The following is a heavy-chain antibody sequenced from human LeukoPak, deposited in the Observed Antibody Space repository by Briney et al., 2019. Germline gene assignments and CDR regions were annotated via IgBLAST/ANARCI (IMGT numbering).Heavy chain of an antibody. V-gene: IGHV4-61*01. Sequence: PSETLSLTCIVSGYSIRSGYYWGWIRQPPGKGLEWIGYIYYSGSTNYNPSLKSRVTISVDTSKNQFSLKLSSVTAADTAVYYCARDQGWEFDYWGQGTLVTVSS. CDR1: GYSIRSGYY. CDR2: IYYSGST. D-gene: IGHD1-26*01. J-gene: IGHJ4*02. CDR3: ARDQGWEFDY.